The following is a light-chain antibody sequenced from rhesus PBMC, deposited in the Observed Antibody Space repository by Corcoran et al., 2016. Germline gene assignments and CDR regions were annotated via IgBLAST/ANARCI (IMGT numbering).Light chain of an antibody. J-gene: IGKJ1*01. CDR2: DAS. CDR3: QQYNNWWT. Sequence: ETVVTQSPATLSLSPGERATLSCRASQSVGSNLAWYQQKPGQAPKLLICDASSRATGIPERFRGSGSGQEFPLTISSLEPEDVGVYYCQQYNNWWTFGQGTKVEI. CDR1: QSVGSN. V-gene: IGKV3-42*02.